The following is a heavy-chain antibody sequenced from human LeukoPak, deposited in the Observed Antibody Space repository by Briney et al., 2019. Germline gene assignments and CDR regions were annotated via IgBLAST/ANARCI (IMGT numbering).Heavy chain of an antibody. CDR2: ISHDGII. V-gene: IGHV3-74*01. CDR1: GFTFSSYV. Sequence: GGSLRLSCETAGFTFSSYVMHWVRRTPGKGLVWVSRISHDGIISYADSVKGRFTISRDSAKNTLILQMNSLRVEDTAVYYCARDWVYKIDYWGRGTLVTVPS. D-gene: IGHD5-24*01. CDR3: ARDWVYKIDY. J-gene: IGHJ4*02.